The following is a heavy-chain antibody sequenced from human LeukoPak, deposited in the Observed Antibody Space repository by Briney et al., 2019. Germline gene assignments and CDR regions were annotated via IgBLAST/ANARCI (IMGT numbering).Heavy chain of an antibody. CDR2: IKRDGSYK. J-gene: IGHJ6*02. CDR3: AKFSGSWHYYAMDV. CDR1: GFTFGNYW. V-gene: IGHV3-7*03. D-gene: IGHD6-13*01. Sequence: PGGSLRLSCVASGFTFGNYWMSWVRQAPGKGLEFVANIKRDGSYKNYVDSVKGRFTISRDNAENSVHLQMHSLRAEDTAVYYCAKFSGSWHYYAMDVWGQGTTVTVSS.